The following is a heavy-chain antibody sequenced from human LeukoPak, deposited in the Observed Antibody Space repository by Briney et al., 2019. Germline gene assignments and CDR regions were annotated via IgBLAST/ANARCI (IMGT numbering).Heavy chain of an antibody. V-gene: IGHV1-2*02. CDR1: GYTFTSYG. D-gene: IGHD2-2*02. J-gene: IGHJ6*03. CDR2: INPHSGGT. Sequence: ASVKVSCKASGYTFTSYGISWVRQAPGQGLEWMGWINPHSGGTFYAQKFQGRVTMTRATSISTAYMELTSLRSDDTAVYYCAYYCSDTTCYKKNYMDVWGKGTTVTVSS. CDR3: AYYCSDTTCYKKNYMDV.